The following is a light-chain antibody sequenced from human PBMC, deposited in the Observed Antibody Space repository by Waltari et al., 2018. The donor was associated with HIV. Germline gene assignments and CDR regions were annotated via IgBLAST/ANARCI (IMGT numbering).Light chain of an antibody. CDR2: KDT. V-gene: IGLV3-25*03. Sequence: GQTARITCSGDALPKQYAYWYHQKPGQAPVLVIYKDTERPSGIPERFSGSSSGTTVTLTISGVQAEDEADYYCQSADSSGTWVFGGGTKLTVL. CDR1: ALPKQY. CDR3: QSADSSGTWV. J-gene: IGLJ3*02.